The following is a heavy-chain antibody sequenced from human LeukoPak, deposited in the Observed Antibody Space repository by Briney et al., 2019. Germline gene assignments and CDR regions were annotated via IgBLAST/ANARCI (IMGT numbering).Heavy chain of an antibody. CDR1: GLTFSSYS. Sequence: KSGGSLRLPCAASGLTFSSYSMNWVRQAPGKGLEWVSSISSSSSYIYYADSVKGRFTISRDNAKNSLYLQMNSLRAEDTAVYYCARDGVVPAAPSTFDPWGQGTLVTVSS. D-gene: IGHD2-2*01. J-gene: IGHJ5*02. CDR3: ARDGVVPAAPSTFDP. V-gene: IGHV3-21*01. CDR2: ISSSSSYI.